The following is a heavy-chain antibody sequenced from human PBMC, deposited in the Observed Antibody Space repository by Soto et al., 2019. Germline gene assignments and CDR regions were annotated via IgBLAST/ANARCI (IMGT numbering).Heavy chain of an antibody. CDR1: GGTFNSYT. V-gene: IGHV1-69*02. J-gene: IGHJ4*02. CDR3: ATSNGSGSTHFAY. CDR2: VNPIVGMS. D-gene: IGHD3-10*01. Sequence: QVQLVQSGAEVKKPGSSVKVSCTASGGTFNSYTINWVRQAPGQGLEWVGRVNPIVGMSNSAQKFQGKVTITAEKATNKAYMDMSNLNSDDTAEYYCATSNGSGSTHFAYWGQGTLVTVSS.